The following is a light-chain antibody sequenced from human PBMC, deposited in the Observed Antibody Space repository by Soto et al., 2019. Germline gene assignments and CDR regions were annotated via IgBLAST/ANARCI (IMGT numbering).Light chain of an antibody. J-gene: IGKJ3*01. Sequence: DIQMTQSPSTLSASVGDRVTITCRASQSINNWLAWYQQKPGTPPNLLIYETSSLKSGVPSRFSGSGSGTEFTLTISSLQPDDFATYYCLQHHNFPFTFGPGTKVDIK. V-gene: IGKV1-5*03. CDR2: ETS. CDR3: LQHHNFPFT. CDR1: QSINNW.